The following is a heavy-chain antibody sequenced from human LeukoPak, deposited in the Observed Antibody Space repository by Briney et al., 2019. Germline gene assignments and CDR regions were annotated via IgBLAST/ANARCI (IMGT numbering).Heavy chain of an antibody. CDR3: ARGWISSSWYAY. V-gene: IGHV4-34*01. D-gene: IGHD6-13*01. CDR2: INHSGST. Sequence: PSETLSLTCAVYGGSFIGYYWSWIRQPPGKGLEWIGEINHSGSTNYNPSLKSRVTISVDTSKNQFSLKLSSVTAADTAVYYCARGWISSSWYAYWGQGTLVTVSS. CDR1: GGSFIGYY. J-gene: IGHJ4*02.